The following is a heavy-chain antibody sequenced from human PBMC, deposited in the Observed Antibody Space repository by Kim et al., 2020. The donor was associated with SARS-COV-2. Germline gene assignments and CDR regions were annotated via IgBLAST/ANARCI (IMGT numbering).Heavy chain of an antibody. Sequence: NKSYADSVRGRLPISSDNSKTTLYLQMNSLRAEDTAVYYCAKEASGAYIDYWGQETLVTVSS. CDR3: AKEASGAYIDY. CDR2: NK. D-gene: IGHD3-16*01. V-gene: IGHV3-33*06. J-gene: IGHJ4*02.